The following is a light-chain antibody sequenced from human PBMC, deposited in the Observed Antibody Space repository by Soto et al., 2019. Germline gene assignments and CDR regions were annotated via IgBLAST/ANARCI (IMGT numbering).Light chain of an antibody. CDR1: SGDIGGYDY. CDR3: SSYTSSNTYV. Sequence: LTQPAPVSGSPGQSITISCTGTSGDIGGYDYVSWYQQHPGKAPKLMIYDVSNRPSGVSNRFSGSKSGTTASLTISGLQAEDEADYYCSSYTSSNTYVFGTGTKVTVL. CDR2: DVS. J-gene: IGLJ1*01. V-gene: IGLV2-14*03.